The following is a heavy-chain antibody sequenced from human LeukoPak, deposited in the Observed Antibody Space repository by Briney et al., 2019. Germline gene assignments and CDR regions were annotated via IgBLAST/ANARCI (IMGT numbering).Heavy chain of an antibody. CDR1: GGSISTYY. CDR3: AREGAVPGIDP. CDR2: IYDSGST. J-gene: IGHJ5*02. Sequence: SETLSLTCTVSGGSISTYYWSWIRQPPGKVLEWIGYIYDSGSTKYNPSFESRVSISVDTSKNQFSLRLSSVTAADTAVYYCAREGAVPGIDPWGRETLVTVSS. D-gene: IGHD3-16*01. V-gene: IGHV4-59*01.